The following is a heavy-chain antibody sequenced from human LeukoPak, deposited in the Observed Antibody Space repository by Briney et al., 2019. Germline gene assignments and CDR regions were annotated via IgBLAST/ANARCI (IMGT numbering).Heavy chain of an antibody. CDR3: ARAGITPYYYYMDV. D-gene: IGHD4-23*01. CDR2: IIPIFGTA. CDR1: GGTFSSYT. J-gene: IGHJ6*03. Sequence: GASVKVSCKASGGTFSSYTISWVRQAPGQGLEWMGGIIPIFGTANYAQKFQGRVTITADESTSTAYMEPSSLRSDDTAVYYCARAGITPYYYYMDVWGKGTTVTVSS. V-gene: IGHV1-69*13.